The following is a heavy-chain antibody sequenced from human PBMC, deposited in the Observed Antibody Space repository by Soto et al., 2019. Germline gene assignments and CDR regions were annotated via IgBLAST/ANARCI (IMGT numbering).Heavy chain of an antibody. J-gene: IGHJ4*02. CDR3: AKWPPSPKMGVTSH. Sequence: EVQLLESGGGLAQPGGSLRLSCAAYGFAVSSSAMAWIRQTPGKGLQWVSAITVAGGGIYYADSVKGRFTISRDNSKKTLYLQMNSLSAEDTAQYFCAKWPPSPKMGVTSHWGQGTLVTVSS. V-gene: IGHV3-23*01. CDR2: ITVAGGGI. D-gene: IGHD1-26*01. CDR1: GFAVSSSA.